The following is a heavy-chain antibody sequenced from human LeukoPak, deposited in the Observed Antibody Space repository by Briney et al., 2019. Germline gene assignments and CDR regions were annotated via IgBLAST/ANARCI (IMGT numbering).Heavy chain of an antibody. CDR1: CGYISRYY. CDR3: ARDPGIQLWSPYYYYGMDV. V-gene: IGHV4-59*01. J-gene: IGHJ6*02. CDR2: IYYSGST. Sequence: SETLSLTCTVSCGYISRYYWSWIPQPPGKGLGLIGYIYYSGSTNYNPSLKSRVTISVDTSKNQFSLKLSSVTAADTAVYYCARDPGIQLWSPYYYYGMDVWGQGTTVTVSS. D-gene: IGHD5-18*01.